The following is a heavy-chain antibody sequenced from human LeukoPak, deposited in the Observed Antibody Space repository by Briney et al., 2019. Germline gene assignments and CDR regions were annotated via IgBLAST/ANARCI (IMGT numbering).Heavy chain of an antibody. D-gene: IGHD3-3*01. CDR2: INPSGGST. J-gene: IGHJ5*02. V-gene: IGHV1-46*01. Sequence: ASVKVSCKASGYTSTSYYMHWVRQAPGQGLEWMGIINPSGGSTSYAQKFQGRVTMTRDTSTSTVYMELSSLRSEDTAVYYCARVNVASYDFRSGYFPGSDWFDPWGQGTLVTVSS. CDR3: ARVNVASYDFRSGYFPGSDWFDP. CDR1: GYTSTSYY.